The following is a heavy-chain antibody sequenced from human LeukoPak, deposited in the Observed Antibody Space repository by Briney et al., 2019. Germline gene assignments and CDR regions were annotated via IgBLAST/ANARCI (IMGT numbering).Heavy chain of an antibody. CDR1: GYTLTELS. J-gene: IGHJ4*02. Sequence: ASVKVSCKVSGYTLTELSMHWVRQAPGKGLEWKGGFDPEDGETIYAQKFQGRVTMTEDTSTDTAYMELSSLRSEDTAVYYCATLLWFGELLYYFDYWGQGTLVTVSS. CDR3: ATLLWFGELLYYFDY. V-gene: IGHV1-24*01. CDR2: FDPEDGET. D-gene: IGHD3-10*01.